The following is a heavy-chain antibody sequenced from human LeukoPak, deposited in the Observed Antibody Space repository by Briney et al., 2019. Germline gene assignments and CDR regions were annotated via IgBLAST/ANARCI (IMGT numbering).Heavy chain of an antibody. D-gene: IGHD7-27*01. V-gene: IGHV4-39*01. CDR3: ARQKNRGPLGGMDV. Sequence: PSETLSLTCTVSGGSISSGDYYWSWIRQPPGKGLEWIGEINHSGSTNYNPSLKSRVTISVDTSKNQFSLKLSSVTAADTAVYYCARQKNRGPLGGMDVWGQGTTVTVSS. CDR2: INHSGST. J-gene: IGHJ6*02. CDR1: GGSISSGDYY.